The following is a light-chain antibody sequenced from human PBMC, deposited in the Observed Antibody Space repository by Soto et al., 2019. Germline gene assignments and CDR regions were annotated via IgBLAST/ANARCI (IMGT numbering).Light chain of an antibody. Sequence: EIVLTQSPATLSLSPGERATLSCRASQSVSSYLAWYQQKPGQAPRLLTYDASNRSPAIPARFSGSGSGTDFTLTISSLEPEDFAIYYCQQRSNWPPVTFGGGTKVEIK. CDR2: DAS. V-gene: IGKV3-11*01. CDR3: QQRSNWPPVT. CDR1: QSVSSY. J-gene: IGKJ4*01.